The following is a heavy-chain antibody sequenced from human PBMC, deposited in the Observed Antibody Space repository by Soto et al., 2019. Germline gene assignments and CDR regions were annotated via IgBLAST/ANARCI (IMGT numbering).Heavy chain of an antibody. D-gene: IGHD1-20*01. V-gene: IGHV6-1*01. CDR2: TYYRSKWYN. CDR3: AGGPYNWRERGRFDP. CDR1: GYSVSSDVVA. J-gene: IGHJ5*02. Sequence: TLSLTGAISGYSVSSDVVACNLIRQSPSRGLEWLGRTYYRSKWYNDYAVSVKSRITINPDTSKNQFSLQLNSVTPEDTAVYYCAGGPYNWRERGRFDPWGQGTLVTVSS.